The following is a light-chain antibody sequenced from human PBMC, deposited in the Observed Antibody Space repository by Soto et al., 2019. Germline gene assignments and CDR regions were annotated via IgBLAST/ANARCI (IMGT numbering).Light chain of an antibody. CDR3: QQYGTSTRFT. Sequence: EIVLTQSPGTLSLSPGERATLSCRASQSVSSSYLAWYQQKPGQAPRLLIYGASNRASGISDRFSGSGSGTDFTLTISRLEPEDFAVYYWQQYGTSTRFTFGPGTTVDLK. J-gene: IGKJ3*01. CDR2: GAS. V-gene: IGKV3-20*01. CDR1: QSVSSSY.